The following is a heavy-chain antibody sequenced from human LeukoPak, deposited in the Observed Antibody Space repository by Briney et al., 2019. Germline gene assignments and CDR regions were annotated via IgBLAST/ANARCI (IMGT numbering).Heavy chain of an antibody. V-gene: IGHV4-30-4*08. Sequence: PSETLSLICTVSGGSISSGDYYWSWIRQPPGKGLEWIGYIYYSGSTYYNPSLKSRVTISVDTSKNQFSLKLSSVTAADTAVYYCARAGRAAAGTGDYWGQGTLVTVSS. D-gene: IGHD6-13*01. CDR2: IYYSGST. CDR1: GGSISSGDYY. J-gene: IGHJ4*02. CDR3: ARAGRAAAGTGDY.